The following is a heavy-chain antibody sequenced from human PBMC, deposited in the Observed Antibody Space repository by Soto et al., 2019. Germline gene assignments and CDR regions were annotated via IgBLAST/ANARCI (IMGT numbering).Heavy chain of an antibody. V-gene: IGHV1-69*13. CDR1: GGTFSSYA. Sequence: GASVKVSCKASGGTFSSYAISWVRQAPGQGLEWMGGIIPIFGTANYAQKFQGRVTITADESTSTAYMELSSLGSEDTAVYYCARDRTPGVGATNYYGMDVWGQGTTVTVSS. D-gene: IGHD1-26*01. CDR2: IIPIFGTA. J-gene: IGHJ6*02. CDR3: ARDRTPGVGATNYYGMDV.